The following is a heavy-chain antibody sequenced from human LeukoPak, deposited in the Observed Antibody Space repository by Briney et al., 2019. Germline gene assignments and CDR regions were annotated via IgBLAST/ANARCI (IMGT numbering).Heavy chain of an antibody. CDR1: GFTFSSYS. D-gene: IGHD2-2*01. V-gene: IGHV3-21*01. Sequence: GGSLRLSCAASGFTFSSYSMNWIRQAPGKGLEWVSSISSSSSYINYADSVKGRFTISRDNAKNSLYLQMNSLRAEDTAVYYCARVIPDIVVVPAAYGFDYWGQGTLVTVSS. CDR3: ARVIPDIVVVPAAYGFDY. CDR2: ISSSSSYI. J-gene: IGHJ4*02.